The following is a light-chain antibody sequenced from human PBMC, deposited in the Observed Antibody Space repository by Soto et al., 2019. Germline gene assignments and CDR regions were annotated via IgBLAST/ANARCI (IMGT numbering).Light chain of an antibody. CDR3: LQHNSYPIT. CDR2: GAF. CDR1: QDISDD. V-gene: IGKV1-17*01. Sequence: DIQMTQSPSSLSASVGDRVTVTCRASQDISDDLGWYQQKPGKAPKRLIYGAFSLQSGVPSRFSGSGSGTEFTLTITSLLPEDCVTSDCLQHNSYPITFGQGTRLEIK. J-gene: IGKJ5*01.